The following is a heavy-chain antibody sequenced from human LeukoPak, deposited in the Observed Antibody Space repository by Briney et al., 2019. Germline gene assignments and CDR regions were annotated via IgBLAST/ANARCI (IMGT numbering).Heavy chain of an antibody. Sequence: GGSLRLSCAASGFTFSSYAMSWVRQAPGKGLEWVSAISGSGGSTYYADSVKGRFTISRDNSKNTLYLQMNSLRAEDTAVYHCARDSGITKGGFDYWGQGTLVTVSS. D-gene: IGHD1-26*01. J-gene: IGHJ4*02. CDR2: ISGSGGST. CDR3: ARDSGITKGGFDY. CDR1: GFTFSSYA. V-gene: IGHV3-23*01.